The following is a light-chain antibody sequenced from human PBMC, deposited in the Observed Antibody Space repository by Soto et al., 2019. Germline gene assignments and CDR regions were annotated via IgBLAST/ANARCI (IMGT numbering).Light chain of an antibody. CDR3: SSFTSSSTYD. V-gene: IGLV2-18*02. CDR1: SSDVGSYNR. Sequence: QSALTQPPSVSGSPGQSVAISCTGTSSDVGSYNRVAWYQQSPGTAPKLMIYEVSNRPSGVPDRFSGSKSGNTASLTISGLQAEDEADYYCSSFTSSSTYDFGTGTKVTVL. J-gene: IGLJ1*01. CDR2: EVS.